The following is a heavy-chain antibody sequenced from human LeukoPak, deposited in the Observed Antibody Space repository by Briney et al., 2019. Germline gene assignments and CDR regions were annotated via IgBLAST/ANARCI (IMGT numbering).Heavy chain of an antibody. D-gene: IGHD3-10*01. CDR1: GGSVSSGSYY. V-gene: IGHV4-61*01. CDR3: ARDNYYGSGSYPY. J-gene: IGHJ4*02. Sequence: ASETLSLTCTVSGGSVSSGSYYWSWVRQPPGKGLEWIEYIYYSGSTNYNPSLKSRVTISVDTSKNQFSLKLSSVTAADTAVYYCARDNYYGSGSYPYWGQGTLVTVSS. CDR2: IYYSGST.